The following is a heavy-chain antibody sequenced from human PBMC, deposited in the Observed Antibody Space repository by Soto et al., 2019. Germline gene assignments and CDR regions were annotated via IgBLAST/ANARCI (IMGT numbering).Heavy chain of an antibody. D-gene: IGHD1-1*01. Sequence: SETLSLTCAVSGGSFSGYYWGWIRQPPGKGLEWVGEINYSGSTNYNPSLKSRVTISVDTSKNQLSVKVSSVTAADTAMYYCAIRNPLNSLHVRGQATIVTVSS. J-gene: IGHJ6*02. CDR2: INYSGST. V-gene: IGHV4-34*01. CDR3: AIRNPLNSLHV. CDR1: GGSFSGYY.